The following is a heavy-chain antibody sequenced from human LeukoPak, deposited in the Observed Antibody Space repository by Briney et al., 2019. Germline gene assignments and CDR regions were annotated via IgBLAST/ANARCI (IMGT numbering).Heavy chain of an antibody. Sequence: GGSLRLSCAASGFTFSNYAMSWVRQAPGRGLEWVLGISNRGGDTQYADSVKGRFTISRDNSKNTLYLQMNSLRAEDTAVYYCAKGATVTRYYYYYYMDVWGKGTTVTISS. D-gene: IGHD4-17*01. CDR2: ISNRGGDT. V-gene: IGHV3-23*01. J-gene: IGHJ6*03. CDR1: GFTFSNYA. CDR3: AKGATVTRYYYYYYMDV.